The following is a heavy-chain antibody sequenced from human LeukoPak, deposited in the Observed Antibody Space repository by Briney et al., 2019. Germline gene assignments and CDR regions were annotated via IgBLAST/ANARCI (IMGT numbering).Heavy chain of an antibody. Sequence: GGSLRLSCAASGFTFGSYGMHWVRQAPGKGLEWVAFIRYDGSNKYYADSVKGRFTISRDNSKNTLYLQMNSLRAEDTAVYYCARGDYGSGSYYQVVDYWGQGTLVTVSS. V-gene: IGHV3-30*02. J-gene: IGHJ4*02. CDR3: ARGDYGSGSYYQVVDY. CDR1: GFTFGSYG. CDR2: IRYDGSNK. D-gene: IGHD3-10*01.